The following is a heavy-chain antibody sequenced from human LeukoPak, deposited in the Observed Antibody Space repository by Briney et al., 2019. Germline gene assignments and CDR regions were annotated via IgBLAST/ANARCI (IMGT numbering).Heavy chain of an antibody. D-gene: IGHD3-10*01. V-gene: IGHV4-34*01. CDR2: INHSGST. J-gene: IGHJ4*02. Sequence: PSETLSLTCAVYGGSFSGYYWSWIRQPPGKGLEWIGEINHSGSTNYNPSLKSRVTISVDTSKNQFSLKLSSVTAADTAVYYCARAKDYYGSGSYFYWGQGTLVTVSS. CDR3: ARAKDYYGSGSYFY. CDR1: GGSFSGYY.